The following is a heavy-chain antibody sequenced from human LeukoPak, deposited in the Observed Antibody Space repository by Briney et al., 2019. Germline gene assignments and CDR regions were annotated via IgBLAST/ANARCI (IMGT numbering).Heavy chain of an antibody. CDR3: WRDSGTTGEVNFDP. V-gene: IGHV4-4*07. J-gene: IGHJ5*02. Sequence: SETLSLTCTVSGDSISRYYWSWIRQPAGKGLEWIGFIYNGGSITYNPSLMSGGTMFIGPSNNHFSLRSRFGTAADTAAYYFWRDSGTTGEVNFDPWGQGTLVTVSS. CDR1: GDSISRYY. D-gene: IGHD3-10*01. CDR2: IYNGGSI.